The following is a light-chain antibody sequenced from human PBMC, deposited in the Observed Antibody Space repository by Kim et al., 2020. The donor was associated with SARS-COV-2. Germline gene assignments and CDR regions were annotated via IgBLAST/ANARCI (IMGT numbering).Light chain of an antibody. CDR2: LDSDSRN. J-gene: IGLJ2*01. CDR1: NGNSTYS. CDR3: QTWGSGTVV. Sequence: ASDKLACALSNGNSTYSIVWYQQQPDNRPRYLMNLDSDSRNVKGDGITDRLSGSSSGPQRYLTISSLQSEDEADYYCQTWGSGTVVFGGGTKLTVL. V-gene: IGLV4-69*01.